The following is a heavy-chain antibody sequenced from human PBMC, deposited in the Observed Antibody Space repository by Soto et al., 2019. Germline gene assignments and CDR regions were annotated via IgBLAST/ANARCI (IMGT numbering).Heavy chain of an antibody. V-gene: IGHV1-2*04. CDR1: GYTFTDYY. J-gene: IGHJ4*02. CDR2: INPNSGVT. D-gene: IGHD6-19*01. Sequence: ASVKVSCKTSGYTFTDYYVHWVRQAPGQGLEWMGWINPNSGVTNYAQKFQGWVTLTRDTSVSTAYMELNRLKSDDTAVFFCARGVSGWSPFDLWGQGTLVTGSS. CDR3: ARGVSGWSPFDL.